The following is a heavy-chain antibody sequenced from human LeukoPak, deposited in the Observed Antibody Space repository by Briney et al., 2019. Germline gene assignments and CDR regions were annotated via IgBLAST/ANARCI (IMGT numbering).Heavy chain of an antibody. D-gene: IGHD3-16*01. Sequence: GGSLRLSCAASGFTFNNYAMNWVRQAPGKGLEWVSSISGSGGNTYYADSVKGRFTISRDNSKNTLYLQMNSLRAEDTAVYYCARQGDDYWGHGTLVTVSS. J-gene: IGHJ4*01. CDR2: ISGSGGNT. CDR1: GFTFNNYA. V-gene: IGHV3-23*01. CDR3: ARQGDDY.